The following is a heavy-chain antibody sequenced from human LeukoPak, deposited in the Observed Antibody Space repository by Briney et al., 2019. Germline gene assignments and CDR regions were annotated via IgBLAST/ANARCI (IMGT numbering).Heavy chain of an antibody. CDR3: ARDDGIAATGAYYGMDV. V-gene: IGHV3-11*06. CDR2: ITSSSSYI. Sequence: GGSLRLSCAASGFTFSDYYMSWIRQAPGKGLEWVSSITSSSSYIYNADSVEGRFTISRDNAKNSLYLQMNSLRAEDTAVYYCARDDGIAATGAYYGMDVWGQGTTVTVSS. J-gene: IGHJ6*02. D-gene: IGHD6-13*01. CDR1: GFTFSDYY.